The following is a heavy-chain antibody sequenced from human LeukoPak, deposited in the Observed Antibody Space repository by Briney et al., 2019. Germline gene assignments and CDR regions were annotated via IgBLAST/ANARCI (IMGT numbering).Heavy chain of an antibody. D-gene: IGHD3-22*01. CDR1: GFTFSNAW. V-gene: IGHV3-15*01. CDR2: IKSKTDGGTT. Sequence: GGSLRLSCAASGFTFSNAWMSWVRQAPGKGLEWVGRIKSKTDGGTTDYAAPVKGRFTISRDDSKNTLYLQMNSLKTEDTAVYYCTTGYYYDSSGYWRDAFDIWGQGTMVTVS. J-gene: IGHJ3*02. CDR3: TTGYYYDSSGYWRDAFDI.